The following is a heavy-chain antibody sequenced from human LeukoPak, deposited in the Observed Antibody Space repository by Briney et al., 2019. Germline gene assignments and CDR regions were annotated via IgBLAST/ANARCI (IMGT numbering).Heavy chain of an antibody. Sequence: ASVTVSFKASGYTFTIYGISWVRQAPGQGLEWMGWISAYNGNTNYAQKLQGRVTMTTDTSTSTAYMELRSLRSDDTAVYYCARDSEYKSSGYYLQIDYWGQGTLVTVSS. V-gene: IGHV1-18*01. CDR3: ARDSEYKSSGYYLQIDY. CDR2: ISAYNGNT. D-gene: IGHD3-22*01. J-gene: IGHJ4*02. CDR1: GYTFTIYG.